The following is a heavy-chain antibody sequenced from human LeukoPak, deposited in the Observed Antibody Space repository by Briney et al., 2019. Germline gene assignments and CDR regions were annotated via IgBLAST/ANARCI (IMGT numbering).Heavy chain of an antibody. CDR3: ARSSCPNNRCTYYLDY. CDR2: IRSGGDT. V-gene: IGHV3-NL1*01. D-gene: IGHD2-8*01. CDR1: GFTFSSYG. J-gene: IGHJ4*02. Sequence: GGSLRLSCAASGFTFSSYGMHWVRQAPGKGPEWVSVIRSGGDTQYADSVKGRFTVSRDDSKNTLYLQMNSLGAEDTAVYYCARSSCPNNRCTYYLDYWGQGTLVTVSS.